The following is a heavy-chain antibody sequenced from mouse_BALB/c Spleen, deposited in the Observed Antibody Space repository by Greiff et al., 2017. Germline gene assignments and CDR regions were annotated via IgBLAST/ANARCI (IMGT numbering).Heavy chain of an antibody. CDR1: GYTFTSYW. Sequence: QVQLQQSGAELVRPGASVKLSCKASGYTFTSYWINWVKQRPGQGLEWIGNIYPSDSYTNYNQKFKDKATLTVDKSSSTAYMQLSSPTSEDSAVYYCTRDKGYDGVPFAYWGQGTLVTVSA. V-gene: IGHV1-69*02. D-gene: IGHD2-2*01. CDR3: TRDKGYDGVPFAY. CDR2: IYPSDSYT. J-gene: IGHJ3*01.